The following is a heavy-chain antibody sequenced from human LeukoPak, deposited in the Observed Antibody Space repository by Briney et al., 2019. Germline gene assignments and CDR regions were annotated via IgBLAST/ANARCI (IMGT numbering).Heavy chain of an antibody. J-gene: IGHJ4*02. D-gene: IGHD3-22*01. Sequence: ASVKVSCKASGYTFTGYYMHWGRQAPGQGLKWLGRINPNSGGTNYAQKFQGRVTMTRDTSISTAYMELSRLRSDDTAVYYCARDYYDSSGYYDGWGQGTLVTVSS. CDR3: ARDYYDSSGYYDG. V-gene: IGHV1-2*06. CDR2: INPNSGGT. CDR1: GYTFTGYY.